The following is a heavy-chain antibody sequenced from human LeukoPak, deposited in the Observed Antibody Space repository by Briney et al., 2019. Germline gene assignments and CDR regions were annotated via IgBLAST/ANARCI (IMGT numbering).Heavy chain of an antibody. CDR2: ISNDGNNK. Sequence: PGRSLRLSCAASEFTFNSYGMHWVRQAPGKGLEWVAVISNDGNNKYYADSVKGRFTISRDNSKNTLFLQMSSLRAEDTAVYYCAKPYYYGSGANYFDYWGQGTLVTVSS. J-gene: IGHJ4*02. V-gene: IGHV3-30*18. CDR1: EFTFNSYG. D-gene: IGHD3-10*01. CDR3: AKPYYYGSGANYFDY.